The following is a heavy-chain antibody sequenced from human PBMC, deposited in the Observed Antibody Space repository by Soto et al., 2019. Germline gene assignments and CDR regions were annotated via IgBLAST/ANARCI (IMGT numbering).Heavy chain of an antibody. J-gene: IGHJ6*02. CDR3: ARDQSPYYDILTGPRYYYGMDV. CDR2: INSDGSST. V-gene: IGHV3-74*01. CDR1: GFTFSSYW. Sequence: PGGSLRLSCAVSGFTFSSYWMHWVRQAPGKGLVWVSRINSDGSSTSYADSVKGRFTISRDNAKNTLYLQMNSLRAEDTAVYYCARDQSPYYDILTGPRYYYGMDVWGQGTTVTVSS. D-gene: IGHD3-9*01.